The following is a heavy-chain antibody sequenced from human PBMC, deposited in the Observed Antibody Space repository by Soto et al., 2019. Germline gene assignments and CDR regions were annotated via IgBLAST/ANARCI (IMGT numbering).Heavy chain of an antibody. CDR1: GYSFTGNS. CDR3: ARVRQLVGYFYYYMDV. V-gene: IGHV1-2*04. D-gene: IGHD6-6*01. J-gene: IGHJ6*03. CDR2: INPNNGGT. Sequence: ASVKVSCKASGYSFTGNSMHWVRQAPGQGLEWMGWINPNNGGTNYAQRFRGWVTMTRDTSASTAYMELRGLRSDDTAVYYCARVRQLVGYFYYYMDVWGKGTTVTVSS.